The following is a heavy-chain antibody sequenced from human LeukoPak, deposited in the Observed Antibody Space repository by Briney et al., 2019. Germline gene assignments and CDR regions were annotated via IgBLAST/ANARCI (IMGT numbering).Heavy chain of an antibody. CDR1: GYTYTSYD. V-gene: IGHV1-8*01. J-gene: IGHJ4*02. D-gene: IGHD1-26*01. Sequence: GASVKVSCKASGYTYTSYDINWVRQAAGQGLEWMGWMNPNSGNTGYAKKFQGRVTMTRNTSISTAYMEQTSLRSEDTAVYYFARGTGGSYPDYWGQGTLVTVSS. CDR2: MNPNSGNT. CDR3: ARGTGGSYPDY.